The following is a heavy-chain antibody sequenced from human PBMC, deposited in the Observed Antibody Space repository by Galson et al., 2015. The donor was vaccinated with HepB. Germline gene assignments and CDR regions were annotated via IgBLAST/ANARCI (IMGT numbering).Heavy chain of an antibody. CDR2: ISAGDGRNI. Sequence: SLRLSCAASGLIFSNSVMHWVRQAPGKGLEWVALISAGDGRNINYADSVRGRFTISRDNSKNKLFLGMNSLRAEDTAVYYCAREGFSSGHAGIFDCWGQGTLVTVSS. J-gene: IGHJ4*02. V-gene: IGHV3-30*04. CDR3: AREGFSSGHAGIFDC. D-gene: IGHD3-22*01. CDR1: GLIFSNSV.